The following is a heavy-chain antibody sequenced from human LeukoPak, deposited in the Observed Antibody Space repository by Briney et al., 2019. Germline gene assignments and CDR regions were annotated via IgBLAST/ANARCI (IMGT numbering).Heavy chain of an antibody. CDR2: INPNSGGT. CDR3: ARVRTRYFDWLLLDEGGYDY. CDR1: GYTFTGYY. Sequence: ASVKVSCKASGYTFTGYYMHWVRQAPGQGLEWMGWINPNSGGTNYAQKFQGRVTMTRDTSISTAYMELSRLRSDDTAVYYCARVRTRYFDWLLLDEGGYDYWGQGTLVTVSS. V-gene: IGHV1-2*02. J-gene: IGHJ4*02. D-gene: IGHD3-9*01.